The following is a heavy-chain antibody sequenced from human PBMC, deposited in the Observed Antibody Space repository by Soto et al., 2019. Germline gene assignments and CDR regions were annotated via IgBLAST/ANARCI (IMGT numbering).Heavy chain of an antibody. Sequence: GGSLRLSCAASGLPFNRNGMHWVRQAPGKGLEWVAVIWYDGSKEYYSDSVKGRFTSSRDNSKNMLYLQMNSVIVEDTAVYFCARDRSAGNYFYYGMDVWGQGTTVTVSS. CDR1: GLPFNRNG. V-gene: IGHV3-33*01. J-gene: IGHJ6*02. D-gene: IGHD1-1*01. CDR3: ARDRSAGNYFYYGMDV. CDR2: IWYDGSKE.